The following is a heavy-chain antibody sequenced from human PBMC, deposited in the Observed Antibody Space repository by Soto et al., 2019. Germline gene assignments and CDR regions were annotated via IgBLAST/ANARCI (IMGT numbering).Heavy chain of an antibody. CDR1: GFTFSSYA. J-gene: IGHJ6*02. CDR2: TSGSGGST. Sequence: GGSLRLSCAASGFTFSSYAMSWVRQAPGKGLEWVSATSGSGGSTYYADSVKGRFTISRDNSKNTLYLQMNSLRAEDTAVYYCAKILNDFWSGYYAADYYYYYGMDVWGQGTTVTVSS. V-gene: IGHV3-23*01. D-gene: IGHD3-3*01. CDR3: AKILNDFWSGYYAADYYYYYGMDV.